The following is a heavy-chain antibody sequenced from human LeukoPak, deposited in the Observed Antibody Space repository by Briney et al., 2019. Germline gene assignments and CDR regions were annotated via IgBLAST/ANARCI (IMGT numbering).Heavy chain of an antibody. V-gene: IGHV3-7*04. CDR1: GFPFSSRW. J-gene: IGHJ4*02. CDR2: IKADGSEK. D-gene: IGHD2-15*01. CDR3: ARYCGGGSCFDY. Sequence: GGSLRLSCAASGFPFSSRWMSWVRQAPGKGLEWAANIKADGSEKYYVDSVKGRFTVSRDNAKNSPYLQMNSLRAEDTGLYYCARYCGGGSCFDYWGRGTLVTVSS.